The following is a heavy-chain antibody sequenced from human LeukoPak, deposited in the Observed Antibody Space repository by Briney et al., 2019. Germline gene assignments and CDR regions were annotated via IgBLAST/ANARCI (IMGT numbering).Heavy chain of an antibody. J-gene: IGHJ4*02. CDR1: GFTFSSYG. CDR3: ARDRSHDLIAVAGYFDY. D-gene: IGHD6-19*01. Sequence: GGSLRLSCAASGFTFSSYGMHWVRQAPGKGLEWVAVIWYDGGNKYYADSVKGRVTISRDNSKNTLYLQMNSLRAEDTAVYYCARDRSHDLIAVAGYFDYWGQGTLVTVSS. V-gene: IGHV3-33*01. CDR2: IWYDGGNK.